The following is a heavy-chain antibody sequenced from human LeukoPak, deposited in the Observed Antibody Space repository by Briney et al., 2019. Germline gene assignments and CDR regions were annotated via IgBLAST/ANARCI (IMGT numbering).Heavy chain of an antibody. J-gene: IGHJ5*02. Sequence: SETLSLTCTVSGDSISSSSYYWGWIRQPPGKGLEWIGSIYYSGTTYYNPSLKSRVTISVDTSKNQFSLKLSSVTAADTAVYYCARGLLSGGNWFDPWGQGILVTVSS. CDR3: ARGLLSGGNWFDP. D-gene: IGHD3-3*01. CDR1: GDSISSSSYY. CDR2: IYYSGTT. V-gene: IGHV4-39*07.